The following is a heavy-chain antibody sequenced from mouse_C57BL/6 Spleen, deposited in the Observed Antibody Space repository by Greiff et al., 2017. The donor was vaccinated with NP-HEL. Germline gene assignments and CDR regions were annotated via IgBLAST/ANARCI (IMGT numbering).Heavy chain of an antibody. J-gene: IGHJ1*03. V-gene: IGHV1-42*01. D-gene: IGHD1-1*01. CDR3: ARGSYGSSYRGYFDV. Sequence: EVILVESGPELVKPGASVKISCKASGYSFTGYYMNWVKQSPEKSLEWIGEINPSTGGTTYNQKFKAKATLTVDKSSSTAYMQLKSLTSEDSAVCYCARGSYGSSYRGYFDVWGTGTTVTVSS. CDR2: INPSTGGT. CDR1: GYSFTGYY.